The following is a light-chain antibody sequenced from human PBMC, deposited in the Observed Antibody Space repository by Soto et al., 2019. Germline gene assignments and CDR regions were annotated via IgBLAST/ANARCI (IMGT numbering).Light chain of an antibody. CDR1: QSVSSN. CDR3: QQYQKWPLT. J-gene: IGKJ4*01. Sequence: EIVMTQSPATLSVSPGERATLSCRASQSVSSNLAWYQHKPGQAPRLLIYGASIRATGVPARFSGSGSGTEFTLTISSLQPEDFAVYYCQQYQKWPLTFGGGTKAEIK. V-gene: IGKV3-15*01. CDR2: GAS.